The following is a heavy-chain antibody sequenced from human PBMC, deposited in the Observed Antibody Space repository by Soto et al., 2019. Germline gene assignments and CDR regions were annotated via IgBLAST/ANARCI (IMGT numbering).Heavy chain of an antibody. V-gene: IGHV1-69*13. CDR1: GGTFSSYA. D-gene: IGHD2-15*01. CDR2: IIPIFGTA. J-gene: IGHJ6*02. CDR3: ARHSGGNYYYYGMDV. Sequence: SVKVSCKASGGTFSSYAISWVRQAPGQGLEWMGGIIPIFGTANYAQKFKGRVTITADESTSTAYMELSSLRSEDTAVYYCARHSGGNYYYYGMDVWGQGTTVTVSS.